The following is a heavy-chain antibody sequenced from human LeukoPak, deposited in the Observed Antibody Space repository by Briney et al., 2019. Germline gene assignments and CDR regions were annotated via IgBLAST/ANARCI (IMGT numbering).Heavy chain of an antibody. Sequence: SVKLSCKASGGTFSSYAISWVRQAPGQGLEWMGGIIPIFGTANYAQKFQSRVTITTDESTSTAYMELSSLRSEDTAVYYCARAKYYDYVWGSYRYYFDYWGQGTLVTVSS. CDR1: GGTFSSYA. V-gene: IGHV1-69*05. CDR3: ARAKYYDYVWGSYRYYFDY. CDR2: IIPIFGTA. D-gene: IGHD3-16*02. J-gene: IGHJ4*02.